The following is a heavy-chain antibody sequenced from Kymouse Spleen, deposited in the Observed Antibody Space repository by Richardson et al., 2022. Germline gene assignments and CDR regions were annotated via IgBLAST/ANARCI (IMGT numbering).Heavy chain of an antibody. Sequence: EVQLVESGGGLVKPGGSLRLSCAASGFTFSSYSMNWVRQAPGKGLEWVSSISSSSSYIYYADSVKGRFTISRDNAKNSLYLQMNSLRAEDTAVYYCARDLVRGVMKNYYYGMDVWGQGTTVTVSS. V-gene: IGHV3-21*03. CDR1: GFTFSSYS. J-gene: IGHJ6*02. CDR2: ISSSSSYI. D-gene: IGHD3-10*01. CDR3: ARDLVRGVMKNYYYGMDV.